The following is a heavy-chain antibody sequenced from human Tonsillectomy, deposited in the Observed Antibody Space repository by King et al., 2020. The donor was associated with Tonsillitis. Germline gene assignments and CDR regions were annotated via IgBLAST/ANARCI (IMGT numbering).Heavy chain of an antibody. Sequence: VQLVESGGGLVQPGRSLRLSCVGSGFTFDDYAMHWVRQAPGKGLDWVSGIHWNSAGIGYAESVKGRFTISRDNAKRSLYLHMNSLRPEDTALYYCVKDVRAAVSGGYFQEWGQGTLVTVSS. D-gene: IGHD6-13*01. CDR1: GFTFDDYA. CDR2: IHWNSAGI. J-gene: IGHJ1*01. V-gene: IGHV3-9*01. CDR3: VKDVRAAVSGGYFQE.